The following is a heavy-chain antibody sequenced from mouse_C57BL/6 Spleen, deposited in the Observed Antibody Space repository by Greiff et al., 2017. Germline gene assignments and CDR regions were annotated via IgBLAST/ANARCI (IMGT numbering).Heavy chain of an antibody. CDR1: GYTFTSYW. CDR2: IDPSDSYT. D-gene: IGHD2-4*01. CDR3: AKGGDYEYDPFAC. J-gene: IGHJ3*01. V-gene: IGHV1-69*01. Sequence: QVQLQQPGAELVMPGASVKLSCKASGYTFTSYWMHWVKQRPGQGLEWIGEIDPSDSYTNYNQKFKGKSTLTVDKSSSTAYMQLSSLTSEDSAVYYWAKGGDYEYDPFACWGQGTLVTVSA.